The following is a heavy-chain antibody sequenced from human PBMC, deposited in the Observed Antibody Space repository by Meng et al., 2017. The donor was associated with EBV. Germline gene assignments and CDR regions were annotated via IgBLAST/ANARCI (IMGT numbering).Heavy chain of an antibody. V-gene: IGHV1-69*06. CDR3: ARAEIAAAGRLDY. Sequence: QGQLVQSGGEVKKPGSAVKVSCKASGGNFSSYAISWVRQAPGQGLEWMGGIIPIFGTANYAQKFQGRVTITADKSTSTAYMELSSLRSEDTAVYYCARAEIAAAGRLDYWGQGTLVTVSS. CDR2: IIPIFGTA. J-gene: IGHJ4*02. CDR1: GGNFSSYA. D-gene: IGHD6-13*01.